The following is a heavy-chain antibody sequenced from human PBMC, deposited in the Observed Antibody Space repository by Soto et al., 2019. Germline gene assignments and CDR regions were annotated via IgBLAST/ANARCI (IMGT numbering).Heavy chain of an antibody. CDR1: GGSISSGGYY. D-gene: IGHD2-15*01. CDR2: IYYSGST. CDR3: ARDGLGYCSAGSCPGHWFDP. Sequence: PSETLSLTCTVSGGSISSGGYYWSWIRQHPGKGLEWIGYIYYSGSTYYNPSLKSRVTISVDTSKNQFSLKLSSVTAADTAVYYCARDGLGYCSAGSCPGHWFDPWGQGTLVTVSS. V-gene: IGHV4-31*03. J-gene: IGHJ5*02.